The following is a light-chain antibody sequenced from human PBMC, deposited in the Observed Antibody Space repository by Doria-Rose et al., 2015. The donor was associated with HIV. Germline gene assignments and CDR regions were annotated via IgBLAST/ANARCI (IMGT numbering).Light chain of an antibody. CDR1: QSFSSTY. V-gene: IGKV3-20*01. J-gene: IGKJ1*01. CDR3: NQYGTSWT. CDR2: DGS. Sequence: TQSPGTLSLSPGERATLSCRASQSFSSTYLAWYQQKPVQAPSLLIYDGSTRTTGIPDRFSASGHGTDFTLTINSLEPVDFALYYCNQYGTSWTLGQGTKVEI.